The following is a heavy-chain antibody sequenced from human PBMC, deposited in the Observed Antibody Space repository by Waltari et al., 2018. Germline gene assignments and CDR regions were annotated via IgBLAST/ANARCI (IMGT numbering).Heavy chain of an antibody. CDR3: ARDGDYRGFDY. D-gene: IGHD4-17*01. CDR1: GFTFSSYE. Sequence: EVQLVESGGGLVQPGGSLRLSCAASGFTFSSYEMNWVRQAPGKGLELVAYISSSGSTIYYADSVKGRFTISRDNAKNSLYLQMNSLRAEDTAVYYCARDGDYRGFDYWGQGTLVTVSS. V-gene: IGHV3-48*03. J-gene: IGHJ4*02. CDR2: ISSSGSTI.